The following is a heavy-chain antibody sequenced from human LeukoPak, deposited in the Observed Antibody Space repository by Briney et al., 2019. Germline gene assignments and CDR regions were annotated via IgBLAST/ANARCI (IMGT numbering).Heavy chain of an antibody. V-gene: IGHV4-39*01. CDR3: ARRGAGNHQNLNFDF. D-gene: IGHD6-13*01. CDR2: IYYSGST. Sequence: PSETLSLTCTVSGGSISSGSYYWGWIRQPPGKGLEWIGNIYYSGSTYYNPSLKSRVTISVDTSKNQFSLKLSSVTAADTAVYYCARRGAGNHQNLNFDFWGQGTLVTVSS. J-gene: IGHJ4*02. CDR1: GGSISSGSYY.